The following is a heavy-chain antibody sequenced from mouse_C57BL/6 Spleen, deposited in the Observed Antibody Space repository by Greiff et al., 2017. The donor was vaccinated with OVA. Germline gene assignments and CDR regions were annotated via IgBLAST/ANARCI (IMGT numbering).Heavy chain of an antibody. CDR1: GYAFTSSW. V-gene: IGHV1-82*01. Sequence: VQVVESGPELVKPGASVKISCKASGYAFTSSWMNWVKQRPGKGLEWIGRIYPGDGDTNYNGKFKGKATLTADKSSSTAYMQLSILTSEDSAVYFCARYTTVVPDYFDYWGQGTTLTVSS. CDR2: IYPGDGDT. CDR3: ARYTTVVPDYFDY. J-gene: IGHJ2*01. D-gene: IGHD1-1*01.